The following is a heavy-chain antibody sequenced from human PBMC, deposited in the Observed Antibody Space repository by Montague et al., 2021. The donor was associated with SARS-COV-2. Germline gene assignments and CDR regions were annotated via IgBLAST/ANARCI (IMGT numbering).Heavy chain of an antibody. J-gene: IGHJ3*01. CDR3: ARLIGSGWTDAFDF. D-gene: IGHD6-19*01. V-gene: IGHV4-59*12. CDR2: TYYSGSA. CDR1: GASINAYY. Sequence: SETLSLTCTVSGASINAYYWTWIRQPPGKGLEYIGFTYYSGSANYNPSLESRVTISIDTSKNQFALRLNSVSAADTAIYYCARLIGSGWTDAFDFWGQGTMVTVSS.